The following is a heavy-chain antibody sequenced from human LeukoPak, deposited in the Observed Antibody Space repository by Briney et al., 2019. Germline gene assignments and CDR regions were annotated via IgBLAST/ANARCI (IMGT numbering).Heavy chain of an antibody. V-gene: IGHV4-39*07. CDR1: GGSISSSSYY. Sequence: SETLSLTCTVSGGSISSSSYYWGWIRQPPGKGLEWIGSIYYSGSTYYNPSLKSRVTISVDTSKNQFSLKLSSVTAADTAVYYCARYDSYYGSSGYFYNFDYWGQGTLVTVSS. CDR3: ARYDSYYGSSGYFYNFDY. J-gene: IGHJ4*02. D-gene: IGHD3-22*01. CDR2: IYYSGST.